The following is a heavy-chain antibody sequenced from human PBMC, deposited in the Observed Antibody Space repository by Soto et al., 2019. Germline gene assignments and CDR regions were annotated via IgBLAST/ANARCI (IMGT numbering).Heavy chain of an antibody. Sequence: HPGGSLRLSCAASGFTFSSYSMSWVRQAPGKGLEWVSAISGSGGSTYYSDSVKGRFTISRENSKNTLYLQMNSLRAEDTAVYYCAKCRGYGYGGIDFWGQVIQVTVSS. CDR1: GFTFSSYS. D-gene: IGHD5-12*01. V-gene: IGHV3-23*01. CDR3: AKCRGYGYGGIDF. CDR2: ISGSGGST. J-gene: IGHJ4*02.